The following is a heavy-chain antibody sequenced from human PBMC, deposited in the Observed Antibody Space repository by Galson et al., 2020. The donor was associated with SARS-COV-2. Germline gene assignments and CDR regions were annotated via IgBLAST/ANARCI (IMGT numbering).Heavy chain of an antibody. CDR2: FDPEDGET. CDR3: ATATARIFGVVGCGGYWFDP. Sequence: ASVKVPCKVSGYTLTELSMHWVRQAPGKGLEWMGGFDPEDGETIYAQKFQGRVTMTEDTSTDTAYMELSSLRSEDTAVYYCATATARIFGVVGCGGYWFDPWGQGTLVTVSS. V-gene: IGHV1-24*01. J-gene: IGHJ5*02. CDR1: GYTLTELS. D-gene: IGHD3-3*01.